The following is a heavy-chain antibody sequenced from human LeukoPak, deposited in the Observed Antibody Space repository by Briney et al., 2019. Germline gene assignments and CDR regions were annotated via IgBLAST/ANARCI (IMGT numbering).Heavy chain of an antibody. J-gene: IGHJ1*01. CDR2: INGGNGNT. D-gene: IGHD3-22*01. V-gene: IGHV1-3*01. CDR3: ARVPLHDDSGHYYPH. Sequence: ASVKVSCKTSGYTFTSYGMHWVRQAPGQSLEWMGWINGGNGNTKYSEKFQGRVTIIRDASASTAYMELSSLRSEDTAVYYCARVPLHDDSGHYYPHWGQGTLVTVSS. CDR1: GYTFTSYG.